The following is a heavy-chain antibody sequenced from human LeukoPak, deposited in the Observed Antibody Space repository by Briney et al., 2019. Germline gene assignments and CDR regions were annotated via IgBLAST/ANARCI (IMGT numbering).Heavy chain of an antibody. Sequence: GGSLRLSCAASGFPFSSYSIHWVRQAPGKGLEWVAVISYDGSIKYYADSVKGRFTISRDNSKDTLLLQLNSLKAEDTAVYYCARDLGRSGIGVVIYWYFDLWGRGTLVTVSS. V-gene: IGHV3-30-3*01. J-gene: IGHJ2*01. CDR1: GFPFSSYS. CDR2: ISYDGSIK. D-gene: IGHD3-22*01. CDR3: ARDLGRSGIGVVIYWYFDL.